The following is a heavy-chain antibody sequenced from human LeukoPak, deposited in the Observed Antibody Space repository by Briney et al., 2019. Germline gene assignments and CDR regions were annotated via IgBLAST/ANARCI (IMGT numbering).Heavy chain of an antibody. CDR2: ISSSSSTI. V-gene: IGHV3-48*01. J-gene: IGHJ4*02. CDR1: GFTFSSYS. CDR3: ARGGGLADY. D-gene: IGHD1-26*01. Sequence: GGSLRLSCAASGFTFSSYSMNWVRHAPGKGLEWVSYISSSSSTIYYADSVKGRFTISRDNAKNSLYLQMNSLRAEDTAVYYCARGGGLADYWGQGTLVTVSS.